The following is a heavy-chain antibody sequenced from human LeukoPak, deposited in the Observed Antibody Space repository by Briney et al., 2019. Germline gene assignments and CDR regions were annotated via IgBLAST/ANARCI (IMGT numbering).Heavy chain of an antibody. CDR1: GGSISSGSYY. V-gene: IGHV4-61*02. Sequence: PSETLSLTCTVSGGSISSGSYYWSWIRQPAGKGLEWIGRIYTSGSTNYNPSLNSRVTISVDTSKNQFSLKLSSVTAADTAVYYCARGAYDFWSGSPPDYWGQGTLVTVSS. CDR3: ARGAYDFWSGSPPDY. D-gene: IGHD3-3*01. CDR2: IYTSGST. J-gene: IGHJ4*02.